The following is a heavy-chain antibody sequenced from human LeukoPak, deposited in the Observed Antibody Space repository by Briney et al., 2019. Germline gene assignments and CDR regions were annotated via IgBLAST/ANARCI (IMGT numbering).Heavy chain of an antibody. CDR2: ISSSSSYI. D-gene: IGHD4-23*01. Sequence: GSLRLSCAASGFTFSSYSMNWVRQAPGKGLEWVPSISSSSSYIYYADSVKGRFTISRDNAKNSLYLQMNSPRAEDTAVYYCARVPPKGAVNYYYGMDVWGKGTTVTVSS. CDR1: GFTFSSYS. CDR3: ARVPPKGAVNYYYGMDV. V-gene: IGHV3-21*01. J-gene: IGHJ6*04.